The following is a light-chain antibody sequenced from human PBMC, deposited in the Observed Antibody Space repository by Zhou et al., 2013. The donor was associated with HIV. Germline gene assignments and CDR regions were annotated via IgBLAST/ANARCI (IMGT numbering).Light chain of an antibody. CDR1: QSINIW. Sequence: DIQMTQSPSALSASVGDRVTITCRASQSINIWLAWYQQKPGKAPKLLIYKASNLESGVPSRFSGTGSDTEFTLTITSLQPDDFATYYCQQYNGYPYTFGQGTKLEI. CDR3: QQYNGYPYT. V-gene: IGKV1-5*03. CDR2: KAS. J-gene: IGKJ2*01.